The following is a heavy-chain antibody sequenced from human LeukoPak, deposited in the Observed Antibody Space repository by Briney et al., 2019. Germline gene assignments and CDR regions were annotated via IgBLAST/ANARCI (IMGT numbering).Heavy chain of an antibody. CDR2: IYYTGRT. J-gene: IGHJ6*02. Sequence: PSETLSLTCTVSGGSLRTYYWTWIRHPPGKGLEWIGSIYYTGRTNYNPSLKGRVTISLVTSKNHFSLKLISVTAADTAVYYCARRGRPYGMDVWGQGTTVTVSS. CDR3: ARRGRPYGMDV. CDR1: GGSLRTYY. V-gene: IGHV4-59*08.